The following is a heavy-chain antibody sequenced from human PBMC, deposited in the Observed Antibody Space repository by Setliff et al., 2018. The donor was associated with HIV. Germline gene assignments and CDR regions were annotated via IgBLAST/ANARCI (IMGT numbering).Heavy chain of an antibody. D-gene: IGHD3-16*02. CDR2: TIPIFGTA. J-gene: IGHJ5*02. CDR3: ARAEYYEYVWGSYPDSWSDP. CDR1: GGTFSSYA. Sequence: SVKVSCKASGGTFSSYAISWVRQAPGQGLEWMGGTIPIFGTANYAQKFQGRVTITADESTSTAYMELSSLRSEDTAVYYCARAEYYEYVWGSYPDSWSDPWGQGTLVTVSS. V-gene: IGHV1-69*13.